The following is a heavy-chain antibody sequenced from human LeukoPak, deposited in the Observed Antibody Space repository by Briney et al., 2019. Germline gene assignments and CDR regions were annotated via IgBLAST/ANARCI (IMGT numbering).Heavy chain of an antibody. D-gene: IGHD6-13*01. CDR2: ISGSGGST. J-gene: IGHJ3*02. CDR3: AKTSVDSSSWYEDAFDI. CDR1: GFTFSSYA. Sequence: PGGFLRLSCAASGFTFSSYAMSWVRQAPGKGLEWVSAISGSGGSTYYADSVKGRFTISRDNSKNTLYLQMNSLRAEDTAVYYCAKTSVDSSSWYEDAFDIWGQGTMVTVSS. V-gene: IGHV3-23*01.